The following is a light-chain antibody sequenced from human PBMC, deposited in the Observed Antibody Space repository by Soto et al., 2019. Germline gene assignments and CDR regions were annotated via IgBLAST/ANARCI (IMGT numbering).Light chain of an antibody. V-gene: IGKV1-27*01. J-gene: IGKJ1*01. Sequence: DIQMTQSPSSLSASVGDRVTITCRASQGISNYLAWXQQXPGXXXXXXXYAXXTLQSGVPSRFSGSGSGTDFTLTISSLQPEDVATYYCQKYNSVPQTFGQETKVDSK. CDR2: AXX. CDR3: QKYNSVPQT. CDR1: QGISNY.